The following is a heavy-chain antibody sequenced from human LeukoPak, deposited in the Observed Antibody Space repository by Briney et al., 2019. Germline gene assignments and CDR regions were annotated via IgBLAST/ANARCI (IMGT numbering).Heavy chain of an antibody. J-gene: IGHJ4*02. CDR1: GFTFDDYG. D-gene: IGHD5-18*01. Sequence: PGGSLRLSCAASGFTFDDYGMSWVRQTPGKGLEWISGINWNGGRTGYAESVKGRFTISRDNAKNSLYLQMNSLRAEDTAVYYCARAPRGYGPPYWGQGTLVTVSS. CDR3: ARAPRGYGPPY. V-gene: IGHV3-20*04. CDR2: INWNGGRT.